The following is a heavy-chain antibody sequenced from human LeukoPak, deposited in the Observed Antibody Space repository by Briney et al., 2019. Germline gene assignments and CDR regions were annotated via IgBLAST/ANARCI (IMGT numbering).Heavy chain of an antibody. CDR2: IIPIFGTA. J-gene: IGHJ6*03. CDR1: GGTFSSYA. V-gene: IGHV1-69*13. Sequence: GASVKVSCKASGGTFSSYAISWVRQAPGQGLEWMGGIIPIFGTANYAQKFQGRVTITADESTSTAYMELSSLRSEDTAVYYCARGLQVGKYQLPSQVGYYYYYMDVWGKGTTVTVSS. CDR3: ARGLQVGKYQLPSQVGYYYYYMDV. D-gene: IGHD2-2*01.